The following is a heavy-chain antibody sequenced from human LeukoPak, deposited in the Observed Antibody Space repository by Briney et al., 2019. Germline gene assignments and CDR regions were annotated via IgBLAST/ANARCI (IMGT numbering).Heavy chain of an antibody. V-gene: IGHV1-2*02. D-gene: IGHD6-6*01. J-gene: IGHJ6*02. Sequence: ASVKVSCKASGYTFTGYYMHWVRQAPGQGLEWMGWINPNSGGTNYAQKFQGRVTMTRDTSISTAHMELSRLRSDDTAVYYCARDLERAARPYYYYGMDVWGQGTTVTVSS. CDR3: ARDLERAARPYYYYGMDV. CDR2: INPNSGGT. CDR1: GYTFTGYY.